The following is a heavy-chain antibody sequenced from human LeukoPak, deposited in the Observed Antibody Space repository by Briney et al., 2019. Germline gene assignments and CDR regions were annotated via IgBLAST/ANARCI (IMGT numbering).Heavy chain of an antibody. CDR1: GFTFSSYW. CDR2: IKQDGSEK. D-gene: IGHD3-22*01. Sequence: SGGSLRLSCAASGFTFSSYWMSWVGQAPGKGLEWVANIKQDGSEKYYVDSVKGRFTISRDNAKNSLYLQMNSLRAEDTAVYYCARAPYYYDSSGYQGYYYYYYMDVWGKGTTVTVSS. J-gene: IGHJ6*03. V-gene: IGHV3-7*01. CDR3: ARAPYYYDSSGYQGYYYYYYMDV.